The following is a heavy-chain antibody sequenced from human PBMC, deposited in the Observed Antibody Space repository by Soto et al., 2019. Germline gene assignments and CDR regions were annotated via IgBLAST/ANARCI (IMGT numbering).Heavy chain of an antibody. J-gene: IGHJ4*02. CDR1: GYTFSNFA. CDR3: ARDLTMVRGYLMAHYFDQ. D-gene: IGHD3-10*01. CDR2: INAGNWNT. Sequence: ASAKVSCKASGYTFSNFAMHWVRQAPGQRLEWMGWINAGNWNTKYSQNFQGRVTITTDTSARTAYMELSSLRSDDTAMYFCARDLTMVRGYLMAHYFDQWGQGTLVTSPQ. V-gene: IGHV1-3*01.